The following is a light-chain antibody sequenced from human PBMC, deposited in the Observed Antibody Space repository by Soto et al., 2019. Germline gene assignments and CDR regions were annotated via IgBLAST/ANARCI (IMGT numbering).Light chain of an antibody. Sequence: EIVMTQSPATLSVSPGERATLSCRASQSVSNILAWYQQKPGQAPRLLIYSSSTRATGIPARFSGSGSGTEFTLTISSLQSEDFAVYYCQQYNSWPLTFGPGTKVEI. J-gene: IGKJ3*01. CDR2: SSS. CDR1: QSVSNI. V-gene: IGKV3-15*01. CDR3: QQYNSWPLT.